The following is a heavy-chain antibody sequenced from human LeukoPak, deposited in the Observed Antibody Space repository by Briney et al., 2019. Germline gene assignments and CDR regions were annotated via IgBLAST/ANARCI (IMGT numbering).Heavy chain of an antibody. J-gene: IGHJ6*03. CDR2: INPSGGST. Sequence: ASVKVSCKASGYTFTSYAMNWVRQAPGQGLEWMGIINPSGGSTSYAQKFQGRVTMTRDMSTSTVYMELSSLRSEDTAVYYCARPRDSSSSQGYMDVWGKGTTVTVSS. D-gene: IGHD6-6*01. CDR1: GYTFTSYA. V-gene: IGHV1-46*01. CDR3: ARPRDSSSSQGYMDV.